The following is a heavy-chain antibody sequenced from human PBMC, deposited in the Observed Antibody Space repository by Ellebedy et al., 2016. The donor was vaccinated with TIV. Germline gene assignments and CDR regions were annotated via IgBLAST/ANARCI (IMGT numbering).Heavy chain of an antibody. CDR1: GYTFTSYG. CDR3: ARVSITMVRGVITHYYYYGMDV. CDR2: ISAYNGNT. J-gene: IGHJ6*02. D-gene: IGHD3-10*01. V-gene: IGHV1-18*01. Sequence: ASVKVSXKASGYTFTSYGISWVRQAPGQGLEWMGWISAYNGNTNYAQKLQGGVTMTTDTSTSTAYMELRSLRSDDTAVYYCARVSITMVRGVITHYYYYGMDVWGQGTTVTVSS.